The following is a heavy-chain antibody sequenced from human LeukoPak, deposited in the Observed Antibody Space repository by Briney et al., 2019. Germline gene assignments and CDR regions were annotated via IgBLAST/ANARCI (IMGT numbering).Heavy chain of an antibody. V-gene: IGHV4-34*01. CDR2: INHSGST. J-gene: IGHJ4*02. CDR1: GGSFSSYY. D-gene: IGHD3-22*01. Sequence: SETLSLTCSVYGGSFSSYYWSWIRQPPGKGLEWIGEINHSGSTNYNPSLKSRVTISVDTSKNQFSLKLSSVTAADTAVYYCAREDSSGYLGYWGQGTLVTVSS. CDR3: AREDSSGYLGY.